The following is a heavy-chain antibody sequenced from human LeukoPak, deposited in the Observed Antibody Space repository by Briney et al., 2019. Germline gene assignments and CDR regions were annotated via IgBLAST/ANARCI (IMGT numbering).Heavy chain of an antibody. CDR1: GYNFTSYG. J-gene: IGHJ4*02. CDR3: ARDSPIRALGY. CDR2: ISPYKGNT. D-gene: IGHD2-2*02. Sequence: PEALVKVSCKTSGYNFTSYGISWVRQAPGQGLEWMGWISPYKGNTNHGQRFQGRVTMTTDTSTTTAYMELRSLRSDDTAVYYCARDSPIRALGYWGQGTLVTVSS. V-gene: IGHV1-18*01.